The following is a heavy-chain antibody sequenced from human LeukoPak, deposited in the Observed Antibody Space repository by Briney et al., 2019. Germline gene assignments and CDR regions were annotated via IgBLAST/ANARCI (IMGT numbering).Heavy chain of an antibody. V-gene: IGHV3-21*04. J-gene: IGHJ6*03. Sequence: PGGSLRLSCAASGFTFSSYSMNWVRQAPGKGLEWVSSISSSSSYIYYADSVKGRFTISRDNAKNSLYLQMNSLRAEDTALYYCARSTTAIYYYYYMDVWGKGTTVTVSS. CDR2: ISSSSSYI. D-gene: IGHD4-17*01. CDR1: GFTFSSYS. CDR3: ARSTTAIYYYYYMDV.